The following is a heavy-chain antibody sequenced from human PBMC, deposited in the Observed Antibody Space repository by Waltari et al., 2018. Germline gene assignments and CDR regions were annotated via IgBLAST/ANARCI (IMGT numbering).Heavy chain of an antibody. CDR2: RNPNSGNT. CDR3: ARARSQQLLVLKFMYYFDY. J-gene: IGHJ4*02. V-gene: IGHV1-8*03. D-gene: IGHD6-19*01. CDR1: GYTFTSYD. Sequence: QVQLVQSGAEVKKPGASVKVSCKASGYTFTSYDINWVRQATGQGLEWMGWRNPNSGNTGYAQKFQGRVTITRNTSISTAYMELSSLRSEDTAVYYCARARSQQLLVLKFMYYFDYWGQGTLVTVSS.